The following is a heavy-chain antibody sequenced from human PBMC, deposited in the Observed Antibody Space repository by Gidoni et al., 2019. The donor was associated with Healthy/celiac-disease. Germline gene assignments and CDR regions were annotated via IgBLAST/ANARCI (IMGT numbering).Heavy chain of an antibody. CDR1: GFTFSSYS. CDR2: ISSSSSYI. J-gene: IGHJ3*02. V-gene: IGHV3-21*01. CDR3: ARDRRAGDAFDI. D-gene: IGHD3-10*01. Sequence: DVQLVESGGGLVKPGGSLRLSCAASGFTFSSYSMNWVRQAPGKGLEWVSSISSSSSYIYYADSVKGRFTISRDNAKNSLYLQMNSLRAEDTAVYYCARDRRAGDAFDIWGQGTMVTVSS.